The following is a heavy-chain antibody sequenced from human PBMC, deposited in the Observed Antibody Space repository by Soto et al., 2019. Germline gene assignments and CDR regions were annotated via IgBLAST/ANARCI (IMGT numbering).Heavy chain of an antibody. CDR3: ARGGEYCSGGSCYYLDY. Sequence: QVQLVQSGAEVQKPGSSVKVSCKASGGTFSSYTISWVRQAPGQGLEWMGRIIPILGIANYAQKFQGRVTITADKSTSTAYMELSSLSSEVTAVYYCARGGEYCSGGSCYYLDYWGHGTLVTVSS. D-gene: IGHD2-15*01. J-gene: IGHJ4*01. CDR1: GGTFSSYT. CDR2: IIPILGIA. V-gene: IGHV1-69*02.